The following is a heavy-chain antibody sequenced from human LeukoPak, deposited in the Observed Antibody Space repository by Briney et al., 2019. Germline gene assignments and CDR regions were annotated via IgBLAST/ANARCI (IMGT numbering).Heavy chain of an antibody. V-gene: IGHV3-30*18. CDR2: ISYDGSNK. D-gene: IGHD3-10*01. J-gene: IGHJ4*02. CDR3: AKDPYYGSGSYYNAGEYYFDY. CDR1: GFTFSSYG. Sequence: GGSLRLSCAASGFTFSSYGMHWVRQAPGKGLEWVAVISYDGSNKYYADSVKGRFTISRDNSKNTLYLQMNSLGAEDTAVYYCAKDPYYGSGSYYNAGEYYFDYWGQGTLVTVSS.